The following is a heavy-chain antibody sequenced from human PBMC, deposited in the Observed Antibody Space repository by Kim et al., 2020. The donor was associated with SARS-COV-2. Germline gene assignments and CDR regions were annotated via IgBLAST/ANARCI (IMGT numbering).Heavy chain of an antibody. Sequence: GGSLRLSCAASGFTFSSYAMSWVRQAPGKGLEWVSAISGSGGSTYYADSVKGRFTISRDNSKNTLYLQMNSLRAEDTAVYYCAKVPGSGSYYPLTYYFDYWGQGTLVTVSS. D-gene: IGHD3-10*01. CDR1: GFTFSSYA. J-gene: IGHJ4*02. V-gene: IGHV3-23*01. CDR2: ISGSGGST. CDR3: AKVPGSGSYYPLTYYFDY.